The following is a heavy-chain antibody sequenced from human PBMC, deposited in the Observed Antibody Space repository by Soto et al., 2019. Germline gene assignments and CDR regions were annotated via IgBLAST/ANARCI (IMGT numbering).Heavy chain of an antibody. D-gene: IGHD3-10*01. CDR2: LYYSGST. J-gene: IGHJ4*02. Sequence: QVHLQESGPGLVKPSPPLSLTCTVAGGSISSGGYYWSWIRQHPGEGLERIGYLYYSGSTYDNPSLKRRVTISVDTAKNQFSLKLSSVTAADTAVYYCARGNYYFDYWGQGTLVTVS. V-gene: IGHV4-31*03. CDR1: GGSISSGGYY. CDR3: ARGNYYFDY.